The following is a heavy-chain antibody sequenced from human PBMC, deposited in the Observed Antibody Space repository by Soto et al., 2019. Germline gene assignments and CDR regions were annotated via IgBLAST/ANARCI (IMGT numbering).Heavy chain of an antibody. J-gene: IGHJ4*02. D-gene: IGHD6-13*01. Sequence: PGGSLRLSCAASGFTFSSYAMSWVRQAPGKGLEWVSAISGSGGSTYYADSVKGRFTISRDNSKNTLYLQMNSLRAEDTAVYYCAKLYSSSWHGRRDFGYWGQGTLVTVSS. CDR3: AKLYSSSWHGRRDFGY. CDR2: ISGSGGST. V-gene: IGHV3-23*01. CDR1: GFTFSSYA.